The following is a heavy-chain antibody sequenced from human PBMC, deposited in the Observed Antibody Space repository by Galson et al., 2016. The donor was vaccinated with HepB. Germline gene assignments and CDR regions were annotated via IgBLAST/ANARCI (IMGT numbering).Heavy chain of an antibody. CDR2: ILYDGRNK. CDR3: AKRDLLWFGDPNAFDV. CDR1: GFTFRNYA. D-gene: IGHD3-10*01. J-gene: IGHJ3*01. V-gene: IGHV3-30*04. Sequence: SLRLSCAASGFTFRNYAMHWVRQAPGKGLEWVAVILYDGRNKYYADSVKGRFTISRDNSKNTLFLHMSSLRAEDTAVYYCAKRDLLWFGDPNAFDVWGQGTMVTVSS.